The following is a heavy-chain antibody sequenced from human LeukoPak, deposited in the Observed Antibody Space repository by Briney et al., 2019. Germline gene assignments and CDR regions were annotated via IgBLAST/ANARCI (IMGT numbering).Heavy chain of an antibody. CDR3: ARGGTHDYSNYGLDY. Sequence: PSETLSLTCTVSGGSISSYYWSWIRQPPGKGLEWIGYIYYSGSTNYNPSLKSRVTISVDTSKNQFSLKLSSVTAADTAVYYCARGGTHDYSNYGLDYWGQGTLVTVSS. V-gene: IGHV4-59*01. D-gene: IGHD4-11*01. CDR1: GGSISSYY. CDR2: IYYSGST. J-gene: IGHJ4*02.